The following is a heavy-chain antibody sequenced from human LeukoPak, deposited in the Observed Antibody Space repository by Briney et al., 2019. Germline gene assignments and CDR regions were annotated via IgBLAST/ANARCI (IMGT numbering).Heavy chain of an antibody. J-gene: IGHJ4*02. D-gene: IGHD1-26*01. CDR1: GFTFSNYA. V-gene: IGHV3-30-3*01. Sequence: GGSLRLSCAASGFTFSNYAMNWVRQAPGKGLEWVAVISYDGSNKYYADSVKGRFTISRDNSKNTLYLQMNSLRAEDTAVYYCARDDARWEVPFDYWGQGSLVTVSS. CDR3: ARDDARWEVPFDY. CDR2: ISYDGSNK.